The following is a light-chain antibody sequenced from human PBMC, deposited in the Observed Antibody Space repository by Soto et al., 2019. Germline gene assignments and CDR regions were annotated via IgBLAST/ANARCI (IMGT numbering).Light chain of an antibody. CDR1: QYVSSN. J-gene: IGKJ1*01. V-gene: IGKV3-20*01. Sequence: EIVLTQSPDTLSLSPRERATLSCRASQYVSSNLAWYQQKPGQATRLLIYDASSRATGIPDRFSGSGSGTDFTLTISRLEPEDFAVYYCQQYGRSPTTFGQGTKVDIK. CDR2: DAS. CDR3: QQYGRSPTT.